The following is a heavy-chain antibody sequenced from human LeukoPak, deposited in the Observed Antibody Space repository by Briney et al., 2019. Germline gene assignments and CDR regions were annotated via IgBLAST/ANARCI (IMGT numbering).Heavy chain of an antibody. J-gene: IGHJ4*02. D-gene: IGHD1-26*01. CDR1: GFTFSSDS. V-gene: IGHV3-23*01. CDR3: AKSHDGGRLFHFDY. CDR2: ISGSGGST. Sequence: GGCLRLSCAASGFTFSSDSMSWVRQAPGKGLEWVCVISGSGGSTYSADSVKGRFTISRDNSKNTLYLQMNSLRAEDTAVYFWAKSHDGGRLFHFDYWGQGTLVTVSS.